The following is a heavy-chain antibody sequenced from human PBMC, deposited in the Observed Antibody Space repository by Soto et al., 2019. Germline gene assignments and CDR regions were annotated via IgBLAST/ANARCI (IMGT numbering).Heavy chain of an antibody. J-gene: IGHJ4*01. Sequence: GGSLRLSCAASGFTFRTYTMNWVRQAPGKGLEWVSSISISSSDRYYADSVRGRFTISRDNAKNALYLQMNSLRADDTAVYFCVRGMNPLFGGQGTLVTVSS. V-gene: IGHV3-21*06. CDR2: ISISSSDR. CDR1: GFTFRTYT. CDR3: VRGMNPLF.